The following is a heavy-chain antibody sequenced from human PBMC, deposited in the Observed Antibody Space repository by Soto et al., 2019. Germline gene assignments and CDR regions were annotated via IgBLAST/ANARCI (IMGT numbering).Heavy chain of an antibody. CDR1: GFTFSTYG. D-gene: IGHD3-22*01. V-gene: IGHV3-33*01. CDR2: IWSDGTNK. CDR3: ARDYDSSGFYPQTYYFEY. J-gene: IGHJ4*02. Sequence: GGSLRLSCAASGFTFSTYGMYWVRQAPGKGLEWVAVIWSDGTNKYYADSVKGRFTISRDNSKNTLYLQMNSLRAEDTAVYHCARDYDSSGFYPQTYYFEYWGQGT.